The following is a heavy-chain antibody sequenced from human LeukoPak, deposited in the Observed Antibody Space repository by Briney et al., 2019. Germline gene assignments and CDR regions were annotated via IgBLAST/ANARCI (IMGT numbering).Heavy chain of an antibody. CDR2: IYYSGST. CDR1: GGSISSYY. Sequence: SGTLSLTCTVSGGSISSYYWSWIRQPPRKGLEWIGYIYYSGSTNYNPSLKSRVTISVDTSKNQFSLKLSSVTAADTAVYYCATNYGGNGFDYWGQGTLVTVSS. V-gene: IGHV4-59*01. J-gene: IGHJ4*02. D-gene: IGHD4-23*01. CDR3: ATNYGGNGFDY.